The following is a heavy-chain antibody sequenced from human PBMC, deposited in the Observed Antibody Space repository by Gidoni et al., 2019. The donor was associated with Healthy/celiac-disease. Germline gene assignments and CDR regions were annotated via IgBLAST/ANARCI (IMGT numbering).Heavy chain of an antibody. CDR1: GFTFSSYG. Sequence: QVQLVESGGGVVQPGRSLRLSCAASGFTFSSYGMHWVRQAPGKGLEWVAVIWYDGSNKYYADSVKGRFTISRDNSKNTLYLQMNSLRAEDTAVYYCAREGGDGGMDVWGQGTTVTVSS. CDR2: IWYDGSNK. V-gene: IGHV3-33*01. D-gene: IGHD2-21*02. J-gene: IGHJ6*02. CDR3: AREGGDGGMDV.